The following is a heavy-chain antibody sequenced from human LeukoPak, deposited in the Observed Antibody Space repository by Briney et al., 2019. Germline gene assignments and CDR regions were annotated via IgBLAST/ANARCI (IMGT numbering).Heavy chain of an antibody. D-gene: IGHD6-19*01. CDR1: GFTFSSYS. CDR3: ARAVEAVAGTGFDY. V-gene: IGHV3-21*01. CDR2: ISSSSSYI. J-gene: IGHJ4*02. Sequence: PGGSLRLSCAASGFTFSSYSMNWVRQAPGKGLEWVSSISSSSSYIYYADSVEGRFTISRDNAKNSLYLQMNSLRAEDTAVYYCARAVEAVAGTGFDYWGQGTLVTAS.